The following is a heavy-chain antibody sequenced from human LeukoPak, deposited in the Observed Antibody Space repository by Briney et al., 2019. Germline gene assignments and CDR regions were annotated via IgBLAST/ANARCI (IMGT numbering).Heavy chain of an antibody. CDR3: ARVWKRDGSYGY. J-gene: IGHJ4*02. D-gene: IGHD5-24*01. Sequence: ASVKVSCKASGYTFTSYDINWVRQATGQGLEWMGWMNPNSGNTGYAQKFQGRVTMTRNTSISTAYMELSSLRPEDTAVYYCARVWKRDGSYGYWGQGTLVTVSS. V-gene: IGHV1-8*01. CDR2: MNPNSGNT. CDR1: GYTFTSYD.